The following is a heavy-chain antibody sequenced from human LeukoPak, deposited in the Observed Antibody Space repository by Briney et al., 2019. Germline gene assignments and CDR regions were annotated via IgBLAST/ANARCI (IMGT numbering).Heavy chain of an antibody. V-gene: IGHV4-59*08. J-gene: IGHJ4*02. CDR2: IYYSGST. CDR3: ARRGAVAGNFDY. Sequence: ASETLSLTCTVSGGSISSYYWSWIRQPPGKGLEWIGYIYYSGSTNYNPSLKSRVTTSVDTSKNQFSLKLSSVTAADTAVYYCARRGAVAGNFDYWGQGTLVTVSS. D-gene: IGHD6-19*01. CDR1: GGSISSYY.